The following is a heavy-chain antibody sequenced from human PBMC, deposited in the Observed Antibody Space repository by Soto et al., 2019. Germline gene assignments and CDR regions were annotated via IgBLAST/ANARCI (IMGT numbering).Heavy chain of an antibody. CDR3: AKLRQQQLDRRYYYGMDV. J-gene: IGHJ6*02. CDR2: ISYDGSNK. V-gene: IGHV3-30*18. D-gene: IGHD6-13*01. Sequence: QVQLVESGGGVVQPGRSLRLSCAASGFTFSSYAMHWVRQAPGKGLEWVAVISYDGSNKYYADSVKGRFTISRDNSKNTLYLQMNSLRAEDTAVYYCAKLRQQQLDRRYYYGMDVWGQGTTVTVSS. CDR1: GFTFSSYA.